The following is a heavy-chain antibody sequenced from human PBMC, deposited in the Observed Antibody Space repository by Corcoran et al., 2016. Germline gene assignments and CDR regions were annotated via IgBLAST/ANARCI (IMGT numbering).Heavy chain of an antibody. D-gene: IGHD4-17*01. J-gene: IGHJ4*02. CDR1: GFSFSDYW. CDR2: IKRDGREK. Sequence: EVQLVESGGDLVQPGGSLRLSCVASGFSFSDYWMTWVRQAPGKGLERVANIKRDGREKYYVDSVGGGCTISRDNAKNSLFPQMNSLRVEDTDLCFCASGHYGDFSWGQGTLVT. CDR3: ASGHYGDFS. V-gene: IGHV3-7*03.